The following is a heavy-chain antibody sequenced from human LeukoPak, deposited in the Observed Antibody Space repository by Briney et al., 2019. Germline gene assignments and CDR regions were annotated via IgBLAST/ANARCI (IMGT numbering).Heavy chain of an antibody. D-gene: IGHD2-15*01. CDR3: TKALSPPYCIRGRCSEAFDI. V-gene: IGHV3-9*03. J-gene: IGHJ3*02. Sequence: GRSLRLSCAASGFTFDDYAMHWVRQAPGNGLEWVSGINWYIRNFGYTDSVKGRFTIPRNNAKKSLCLQMNSLRAEHMALYYCTKALSPPYCIRGRCSEAFDIWGQGTMVTVSS. CDR1: GFTFDDYA. CDR2: INWYIRNF.